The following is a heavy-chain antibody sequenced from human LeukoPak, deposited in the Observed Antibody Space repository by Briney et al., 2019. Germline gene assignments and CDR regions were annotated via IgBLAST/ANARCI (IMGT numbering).Heavy chain of an antibody. D-gene: IGHD6-19*01. Sequence: GGSLRLSCAASGFTFSSYEMNWVRQAPGKGLEWVSIIYSGGNTYYADSVKGRFTISRDNPKNTLYLQMTSLRAEDTAVYYCTRVKVAGSSDYWGQGTLVTVSS. CDR3: TRVKVAGSSDY. J-gene: IGHJ4*02. CDR2: IYSGGNT. CDR1: GFTFSSYE. V-gene: IGHV3-53*01.